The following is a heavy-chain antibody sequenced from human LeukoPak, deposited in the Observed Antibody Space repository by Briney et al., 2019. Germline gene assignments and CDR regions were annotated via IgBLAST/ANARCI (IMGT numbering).Heavy chain of an antibody. D-gene: IGHD5-12*01. V-gene: IGHV3-13*04. CDR2: IGAAGDK. J-gene: IGHJ4*02. CDR3: AKGYSGPHY. CDR1: GFTFCTDD. Sequence: GGSLRLSCAASGFTFCTDDMHWVRQGTGKALEWVSIIGAAGDKYYPGSVKSRFTISGEKGRNSLFVQFNSLRAGDTAVYYCAKGYSGPHYWGQGTLVTVSS.